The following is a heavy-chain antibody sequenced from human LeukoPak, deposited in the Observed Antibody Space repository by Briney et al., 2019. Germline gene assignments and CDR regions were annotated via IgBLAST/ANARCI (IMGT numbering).Heavy chain of an antibody. J-gene: IGHJ4*02. Sequence: GGSLRLSCAASGNYWMHWVRQAPGKGLVWISHINSDGSWTSYADSVKGRFAISKDNAKNTVYLQMNNLRAEDTAVYYCVSFYETYWGRGTLVTVSS. CDR1: GNYW. V-gene: IGHV3-74*01. CDR3: VSFYETY. CDR2: INSDGSWT. D-gene: IGHD2-2*01.